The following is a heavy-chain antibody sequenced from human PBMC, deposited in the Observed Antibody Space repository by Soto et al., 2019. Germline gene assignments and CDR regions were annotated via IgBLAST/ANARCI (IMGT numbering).Heavy chain of an antibody. V-gene: IGHV5-51*07. J-gene: IGHJ4*02. CDR1: GYSFSRYK. Sequence: GGSPETHFKSSGYSFSRYKIGWVHQTPGKGLEWMGIIYPGDSDTRYSPSFQGQLTISADKSSSTAYLQWSSLKASDTAMYYCARHATYYDILSGYYFDYWGQGTLVTVSS. D-gene: IGHD3-9*01. CDR2: IYPGDSDT. CDR3: ARHATYYDILSGYYFDY.